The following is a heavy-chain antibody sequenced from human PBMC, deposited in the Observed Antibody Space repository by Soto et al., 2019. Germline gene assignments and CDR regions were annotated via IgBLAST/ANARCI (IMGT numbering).Heavy chain of an antibody. CDR3: ARESAVDYCSGGSCYDVEMATPPSY. Sequence: SVKVSCKASGGTFSSYAISWARQAPGQGLEWMGGIIPIFGTANYAQKFQGRVTITADESTSTAYMELSSLRSEDTAVYYCARESAVDYCSGGSCYDVEMATPPSYWGQGTLVTVSS. CDR2: IIPIFGTA. D-gene: IGHD2-15*01. V-gene: IGHV1-69*13. J-gene: IGHJ4*02. CDR1: GGTFSSYA.